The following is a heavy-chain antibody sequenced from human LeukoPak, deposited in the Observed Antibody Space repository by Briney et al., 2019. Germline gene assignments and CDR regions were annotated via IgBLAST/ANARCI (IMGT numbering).Heavy chain of an antibody. V-gene: IGHV1-69*06. Sequence: SVTVSFKASGGTFSIYAISWVRQAPGQGLEWMGGIIPIFGTANYAQKFQGRVTITADKSTSTAYMELSSLRSEDTAVYYCARDMDSGPDFFDYWGLGTLVTVSS. CDR3: ARDMDSGPDFFDY. J-gene: IGHJ4*02. D-gene: IGHD1-26*01. CDR2: IIPIFGTA. CDR1: GGTFSIYA.